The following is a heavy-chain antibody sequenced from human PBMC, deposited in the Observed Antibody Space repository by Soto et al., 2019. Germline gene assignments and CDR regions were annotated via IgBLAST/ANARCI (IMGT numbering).Heavy chain of an antibody. CDR2: IYYSGST. Sequence: TXETLSLTCTVAGCSITGYYWSWIRQPPGKGLEWIAYIYYSGSTNYNPSLKSRVTISVDTSKTEFSLKLHSVTTADTAVYYCARFSGWYSAFDYWGQGTPVTVSS. CDR3: ARFSGWYSAFDY. D-gene: IGHD6-19*01. V-gene: IGHV4-59*01. CDR1: GCSITGYY. J-gene: IGHJ4*02.